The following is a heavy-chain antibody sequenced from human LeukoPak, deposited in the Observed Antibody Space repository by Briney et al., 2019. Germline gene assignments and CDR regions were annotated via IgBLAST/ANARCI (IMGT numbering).Heavy chain of an antibody. CDR1: GYTFTSYY. J-gene: IGHJ5*02. Sequence: ASVKVSCKASGYTFTSYYMHWVRQAPGQGLEWMGIINPSGGSTSYAQKFQGRVTMTRDTSTSTVYMELSSLRSEDTAVYYCARDQRGCYDSSGHRNPFDPWGQGTLVTVSS. V-gene: IGHV1-46*01. CDR3: ARDQRGCYDSSGHRNPFDP. D-gene: IGHD3-22*01. CDR2: INPSGGST.